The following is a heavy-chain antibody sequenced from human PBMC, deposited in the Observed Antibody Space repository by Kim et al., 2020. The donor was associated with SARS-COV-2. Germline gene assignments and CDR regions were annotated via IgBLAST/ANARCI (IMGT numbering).Heavy chain of an antibody. J-gene: IGHJ6*03. Sequence: GGSLRLSCAASGFTFSSYGMHWVRQAPGKGLEWVAVISYDGSNKYYADSVKGRFTISRDNSKNTLYLQMNSLRAEDTAVYYCAKDGIIVQTIWVYYYYYMDVWGKGTTVTVSS. D-gene: IGHD3-22*01. CDR2: ISYDGSNK. V-gene: IGHV3-30*18. CDR1: GFTFSSYG. CDR3: AKDGIIVQTIWVYYYYYMDV.